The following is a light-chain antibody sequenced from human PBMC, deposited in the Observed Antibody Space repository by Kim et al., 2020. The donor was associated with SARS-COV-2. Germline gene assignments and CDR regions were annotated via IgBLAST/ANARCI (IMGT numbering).Light chain of an antibody. V-gene: IGLV3-19*01. J-gene: IGLJ2*01. CDR1: SLRSYY. CDR2: GKN. CDR3: NSRDSNDYVV. Sequence: SSELTQDPAVSVALGQTVRITCQGDSLRSYYATWYQQKPGQAPIPVIYGKNNRPSGIPDRFSGSSSGNTASLTITGTQAGDEADYYRNSRDSNDYVVFGG.